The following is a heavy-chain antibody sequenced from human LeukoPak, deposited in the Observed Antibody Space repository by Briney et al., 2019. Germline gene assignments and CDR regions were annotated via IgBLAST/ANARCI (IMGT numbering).Heavy chain of an antibody. Sequence: ASVKVSRKASGYTFTSYGISWVRQAPGQGLEWMGWISAYSGNTNYAQKLQGRVTMTTDTSTSTAYKELRSLRSDDTAVYYCARGGNRYSGYDCAYWGQGTLVTVSS. J-gene: IGHJ4*02. CDR3: ARGGNRYSGYDCAY. CDR2: ISAYSGNT. CDR1: GYTFTSYG. D-gene: IGHD5-12*01. V-gene: IGHV1-18*04.